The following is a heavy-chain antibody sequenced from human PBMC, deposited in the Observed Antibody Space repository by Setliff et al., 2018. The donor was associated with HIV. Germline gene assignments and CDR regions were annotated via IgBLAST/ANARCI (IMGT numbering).Heavy chain of an antibody. Sequence: SVKVSCKTSGGTFSSYAVSLVRQAPGQGLEWMGGIIPAFGTANYAQKFQGRVTITTDESTSTAYMELSGLRSEDTAVYFCARDGLLVAGIRFDYWGQGTLVTVSS. CDR3: ARDGLLVAGIRFDY. V-gene: IGHV1-69*05. CDR1: GGTFSSYA. D-gene: IGHD6-19*01. CDR2: IIPAFGTA. J-gene: IGHJ4*01.